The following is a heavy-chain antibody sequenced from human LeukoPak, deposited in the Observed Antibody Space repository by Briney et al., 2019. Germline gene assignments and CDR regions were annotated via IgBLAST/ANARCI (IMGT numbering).Heavy chain of an antibody. CDR3: ARGNPSYYYDSSGYYL. D-gene: IGHD3-22*01. CDR1: GGSFSDYY. Sequence: KPSETLSLTCAVYGGSFSDYYWSWIRQPPGKGLEWIGEINHSGSTNYNPSLKSRVTISVDTSKNQFSLKLSSVTAADTAVYYCARGNPSYYYDSSGYYLWGQGTLVTVSS. V-gene: IGHV4-34*01. J-gene: IGHJ5*02. CDR2: INHSGST.